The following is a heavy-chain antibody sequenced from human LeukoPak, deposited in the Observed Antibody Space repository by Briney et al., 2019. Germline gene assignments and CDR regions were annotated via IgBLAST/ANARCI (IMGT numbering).Heavy chain of an antibody. J-gene: IGHJ5*02. D-gene: IGHD3-3*01. Sequence: ASVKVSCKVSGYTLTELSMHWVRQAPGKGLEWMGGFDPEDGETIYAQKFQGRVTMTEDTSTDTAYMELSSLRSEDTAVYYCATAPYDFWSGHFNWFDPWGQGTPVTVSS. V-gene: IGHV1-24*01. CDR1: GYTLTELS. CDR2: FDPEDGET. CDR3: ATAPYDFWSGHFNWFDP.